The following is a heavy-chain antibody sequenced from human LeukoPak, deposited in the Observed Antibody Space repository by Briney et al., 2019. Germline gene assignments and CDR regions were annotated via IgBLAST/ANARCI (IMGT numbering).Heavy chain of an antibody. J-gene: IGHJ3*02. CDR3: ARAGFPGVLDI. CDR2: IYHSGST. Sequence: PSETLSLTCAVSGYSISSGYYWGWIRQPPGKGLEWIGSIYHSGSTYYNPSLKSRVTISVDTSKNQFSLKLSSVTAADTAVYYCARAGFPGVLDIWGQGTMVTVSS. V-gene: IGHV4-38-2*01. D-gene: IGHD1-14*01. CDR1: GYSISSGYY.